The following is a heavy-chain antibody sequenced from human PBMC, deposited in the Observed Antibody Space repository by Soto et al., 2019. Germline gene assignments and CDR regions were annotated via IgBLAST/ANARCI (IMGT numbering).Heavy chain of an antibody. J-gene: IGHJ4*02. D-gene: IGHD6-13*01. CDR2: ISAYDGNT. CDR1: GHNFNIYR. Sequence: ASVKVSCKASGHNFNIYRINWVRQAPGQGLELMGWISAYDGNTNYAQKLQGRVTMTTDTSTSTAYMELRSLRSDDTAVYYCARDEQQLPAFVYWGQGTLVTVSS. CDR3: ARDEQQLPAFVY. V-gene: IGHV1-18*01.